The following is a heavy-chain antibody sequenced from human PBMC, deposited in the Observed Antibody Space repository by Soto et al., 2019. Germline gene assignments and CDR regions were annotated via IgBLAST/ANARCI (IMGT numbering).Heavy chain of an antibody. Sequence: APVKGSCQASGYTFTSYGIGWVRQAPGQGLEWMGWISAYNGNTNYAQKLQGRVTMTTDTSTSTAYMELRSLSSDETAVYYCARELTEYSTNGVCSFDPWGQGTLVTVSS. CDR1: GYTFTSYG. V-gene: IGHV1-18*01. J-gene: IGHJ5*02. D-gene: IGHD2-8*01. CDR2: ISAYNGNT. CDR3: ARELTEYSTNGVCSFDP.